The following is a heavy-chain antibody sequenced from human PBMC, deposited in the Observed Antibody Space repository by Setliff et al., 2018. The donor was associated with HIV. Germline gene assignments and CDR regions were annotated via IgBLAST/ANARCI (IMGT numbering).Heavy chain of an antibody. CDR3: EVAGQ. Sequence: GSLRLSCAASGFVFSSYTMNWIRQPPGKGLEWIGYIYTSGSTNYNPSLKSRVTISVDTSKNQFSLKLRSVTAADTAVYYCEVAGQWGQGTLVTVSS. CDR1: GFVFSSYT. D-gene: IGHD6-19*01. CDR2: IYTSGST. V-gene: IGHV4-4*09. J-gene: IGHJ4*02.